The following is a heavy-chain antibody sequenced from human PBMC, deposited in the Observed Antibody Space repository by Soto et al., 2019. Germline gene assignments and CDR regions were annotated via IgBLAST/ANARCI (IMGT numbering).Heavy chain of an antibody. CDR2: ISSSGSTI. J-gene: IGHJ6*04. CDR3: ARDKVTIFGVVIMRADV. CDR1: GFTFSDYY. Sequence: GGSLRLSCAASGFTFSDYYMSWIRQAPGKGLEWVSYISSSGSTIYYADSVKGRFTISRDNAKNSLYLQMNSLRAEDTAVYYCARDKVTIFGVVIMRADVWGKGTTVTVSS. D-gene: IGHD3-3*01. V-gene: IGHV3-11*01.